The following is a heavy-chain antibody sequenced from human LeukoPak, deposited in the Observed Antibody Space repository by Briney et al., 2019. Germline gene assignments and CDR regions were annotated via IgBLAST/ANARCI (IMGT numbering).Heavy chain of an antibody. CDR3: ARVESGSLATTGY. V-gene: IGHV3-7*01. CDR2: IKQDGSEK. J-gene: IGHJ4*02. D-gene: IGHD1-1*01. Sequence: GGSLRLSCAASGFTFSNYWMSWVRQAPGKGLEWVAYIKQDGSEKYYVDSVKGRFTISRDNAKNSLYLQMNSLRAEDTAVYYCARVESGSLATTGYWGQGTLVTVSS. CDR1: GFTFSNYW.